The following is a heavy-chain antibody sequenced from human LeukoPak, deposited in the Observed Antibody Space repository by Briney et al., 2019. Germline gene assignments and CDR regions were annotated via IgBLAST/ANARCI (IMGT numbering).Heavy chain of an antibody. J-gene: IGHJ4*02. CDR3: VTVPAITYFDF. CDR1: GFTFSSSW. V-gene: IGHV3-74*01. D-gene: IGHD2-21*02. CDR2: INTDGSTT. Sequence: PGGSLRLSCAASGFTFSSSWMHWVRQAPGEGLVWVSRINTDGSTTTYADSVKGRFTISRDNAKNTLYLQMNSLRVEDTAVYYCVTVPAITYFDFRGQGTLVTVSS.